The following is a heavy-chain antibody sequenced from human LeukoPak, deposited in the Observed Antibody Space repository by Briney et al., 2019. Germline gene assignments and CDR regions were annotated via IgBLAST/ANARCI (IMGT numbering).Heavy chain of an antibody. CDR3: AAAWKMHWGSYRPKPLDY. V-gene: IGHV1-24*01. Sequence: ASVKVSCKVSGYTLTELSMHWVRQAPGKGLEWMGGFDPEDGETIYAQKFQGRVTMTEDTSTDTAYMELSSLRSEDTAVYYCAAAWKMHWGSYRPKPLDYWGQGTLVTVSS. J-gene: IGHJ4*02. CDR1: GYTLTELS. D-gene: IGHD3-16*02. CDR2: FDPEDGET.